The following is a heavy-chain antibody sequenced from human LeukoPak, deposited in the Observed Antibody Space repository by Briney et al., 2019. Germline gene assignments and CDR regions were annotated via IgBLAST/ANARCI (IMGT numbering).Heavy chain of an antibody. D-gene: IGHD3-22*01. V-gene: IGHV4-4*07. CDR3: ARSLGFLDYYDSSGAFDY. CDR2: IYTSGST. Sequence: SETLSLTCTVSGGSISSYCWSWIRQPAGKGLEWIGRIYTSGSTNYNPSLKSRVTMSVDTSKNQFSLKLSSVTAADTAVYYCARSLGFLDYYDSSGAFDYWGQGTLVTASS. CDR1: GGSISSYC. J-gene: IGHJ4*02.